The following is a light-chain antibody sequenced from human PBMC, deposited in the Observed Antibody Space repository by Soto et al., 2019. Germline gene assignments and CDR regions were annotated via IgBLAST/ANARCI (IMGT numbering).Light chain of an antibody. CDR1: QSVSSY. CDR3: QQRSNWPLP. J-gene: IGKJ4*01. Sequence: EIVLTQSPATLYLSPGERATLSCRASQSVSSYLAWYQQKPGQAPRLLIYDASNRATGIPARFSGSGSGTDFNRTISILEPEDFAVYYCQQRSNWPLPFGGGTKVEIK. CDR2: DAS. V-gene: IGKV3-11*01.